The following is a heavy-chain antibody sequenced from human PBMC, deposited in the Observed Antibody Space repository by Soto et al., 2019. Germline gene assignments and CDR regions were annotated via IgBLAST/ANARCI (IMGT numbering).Heavy chain of an antibody. CDR3: STRRITISSTMLDY. J-gene: IGHJ4*02. D-gene: IGHD3-3*01. CDR1: GFTFSNAW. Sequence: EVQLVESGGGLVKPGGSLRLSCAASGFTFSNAWMSWVRQAPGKGLEWVGRIKSKTDGGTTDYAAPVKGRFTISRDDSKNTLYLQMNSLKTEDTAVYYCSTRRITISSTMLDYWGQGTLVTVSS. CDR2: IKSKTDGGTT. V-gene: IGHV3-15*01.